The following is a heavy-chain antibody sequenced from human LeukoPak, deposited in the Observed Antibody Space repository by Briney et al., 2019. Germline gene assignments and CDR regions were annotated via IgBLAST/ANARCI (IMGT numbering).Heavy chain of an antibody. CDR1: GLTFSSDY. D-gene: IGHD4-23*01. Sequence: GGCLRLSCAVSGLTFSSDYINWVRQAPGKGLEWVSVTYSGGTTSYSDSVKGRFTISRDNAKNSLYLQMNSLRAEDTAVYYCAGGGNPILGYWGQGTLVTVSS. V-gene: IGHV3-66*01. J-gene: IGHJ4*02. CDR3: AGGGNPILGY. CDR2: TYSGGTT.